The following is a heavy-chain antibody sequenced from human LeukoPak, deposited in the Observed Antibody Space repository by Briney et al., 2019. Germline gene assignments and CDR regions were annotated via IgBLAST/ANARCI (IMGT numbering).Heavy chain of an antibody. CDR3: ASLYYYDSSTYSSADY. CDR2: INHSGST. J-gene: IGHJ4*02. D-gene: IGHD3-22*01. V-gene: IGHV4-34*01. Sequence: SETLSLTCAVYGASFSNYYWSWIRQPPGKGLEWIGEINHSGSTNYNPSLKSRVTISVDTSKNQFSLKLSSVTAADTAVYYCASLYYYDSSTYSSADYWGQGTLVTVSS. CDR1: GASFSNYY.